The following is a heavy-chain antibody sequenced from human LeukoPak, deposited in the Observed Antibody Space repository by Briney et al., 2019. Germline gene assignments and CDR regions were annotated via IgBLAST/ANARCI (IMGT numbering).Heavy chain of an antibody. Sequence: GALRLSWAALGFNFNYHWMEWVRPTPGKGLVWVANINQDGGEKYYVDSVKGRFTISRDNAKNSLYLQMNSLRAEDTAVYYCATGRNCATCYLPDYWGQGTLVTVSS. V-gene: IGHV3-7*01. D-gene: IGHD2-2*01. J-gene: IGHJ4*02. CDR3: ATGRNCATCYLPDY. CDR1: GFNFNYHW. CDR2: INQDGGEK.